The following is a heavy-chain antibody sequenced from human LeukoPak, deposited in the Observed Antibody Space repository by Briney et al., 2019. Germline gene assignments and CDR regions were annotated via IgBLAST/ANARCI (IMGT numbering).Heavy chain of an antibody. CDR3: ATLDWPYKGCFDY. Sequence: EASVKVSCKASGGTFSSYAISWVRQAPGQGLEWMGGIIPIFGTANYAQKFQGRVTITTDESTSTAYMELSSLRSEDTAVYYCATLDWPYKGCFDYWGQGTLVTVSS. CDR2: IIPIFGTA. J-gene: IGHJ4*02. V-gene: IGHV1-69*05. D-gene: IGHD3-9*01. CDR1: GGTFSSYA.